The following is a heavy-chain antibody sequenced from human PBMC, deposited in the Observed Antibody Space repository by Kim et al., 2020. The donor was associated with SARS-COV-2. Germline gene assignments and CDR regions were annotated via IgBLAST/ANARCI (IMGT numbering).Heavy chain of an antibody. Sequence: SETLSLTCAVYGGSFSGYYWSWIRQPPGKGLEWIGKINHSGSTNYNPSLKSRVTISVDTSKNQFSLKLSSVTAADTAVYYCARGGSRSSWSPRSWYFDYWGQGTLVTVSS. CDR2: INHSGST. CDR1: GGSFSGYY. CDR3: ARGGSRSSWSPRSWYFDY. J-gene: IGHJ4*02. D-gene: IGHD6-13*01. V-gene: IGHV4-34*01.